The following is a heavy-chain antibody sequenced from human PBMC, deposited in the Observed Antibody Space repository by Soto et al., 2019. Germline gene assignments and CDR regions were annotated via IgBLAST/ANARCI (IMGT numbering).Heavy chain of an antibody. Sequence: SETLSLTCAVYGGSFSGYYWSWIRQPPGKGLEWIGEINHSGSTNYNPSLKSRVTISVDTSKNQFSLKLSSVTAADTAVYYCARGIGYCSSTSCPTNILTGYPRYYFDYWGQGTLVTVSS. J-gene: IGHJ4*02. CDR3: ARGIGYCSSTSCPTNILTGYPRYYFDY. CDR1: GGSFSGYY. D-gene: IGHD2-2*01. CDR2: INHSGST. V-gene: IGHV4-34*01.